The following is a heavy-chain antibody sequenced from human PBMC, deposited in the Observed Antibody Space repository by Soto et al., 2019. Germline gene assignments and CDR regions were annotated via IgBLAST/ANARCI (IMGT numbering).Heavy chain of an antibody. CDR1: GLTFTGCA. D-gene: IGHD6-25*01. CDR2: ISSSGDSR. V-gene: IGHV3-23*01. J-gene: IGHJ3*02. Sequence: EVQMLESGGGLVQPGGPLRLSCEPSGLTFTGCATSWFGRAPGKGLEWVAAISSSGDSRYYADSVNGRFTISRDNSKNTLYLQMNSLRAEDSAIYYCAKDKRLPHDVFDIWGQGTRVTVSS. CDR3: AKDKRLPHDVFDI.